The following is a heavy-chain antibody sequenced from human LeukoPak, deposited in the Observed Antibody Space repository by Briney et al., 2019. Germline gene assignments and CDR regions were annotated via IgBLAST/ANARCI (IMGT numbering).Heavy chain of an antibody. J-gene: IGHJ4*02. CDR3: ARRVIAAAAEGYFDY. CDR2: IYYSGST. CDR1: GGSISSYY. V-gene: IGHV4-59*01. Sequence: SETLSLTFTVSGGSISSYYWSWIRQPPGKGLEWIGYIYYSGSTNYNPSLKSRVTISVDTSKNQFSLKLSSVTAADTAVYYCARRVIAAAAEGYFDYWGQGTLVTVSS. D-gene: IGHD6-13*01.